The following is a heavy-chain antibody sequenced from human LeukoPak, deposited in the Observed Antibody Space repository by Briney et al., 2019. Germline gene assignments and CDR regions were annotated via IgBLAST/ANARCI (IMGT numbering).Heavy chain of an antibody. Sequence: SQTLSLTCAISGDSVSSNSVTWNWIRQSPSRGLEWLGRTYYRSKWYFQYALYVKSRMTINPDTSKNQFSLQLNSVTPEDTAVYYCAREVGLASIRDYWGQGILVTVSS. V-gene: IGHV6-1*01. CDR3: AREVGLASIRDY. CDR1: GDSVSSNSVT. CDR2: TYYRSKWYF. D-gene: IGHD6-19*01. J-gene: IGHJ4*02.